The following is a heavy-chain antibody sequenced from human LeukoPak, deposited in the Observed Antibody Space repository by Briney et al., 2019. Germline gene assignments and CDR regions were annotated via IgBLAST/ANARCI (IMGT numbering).Heavy chain of an antibody. J-gene: IGHJ4*02. CDR3: ARALKRGYSYGYYFDY. V-gene: IGHV3-21*01. D-gene: IGHD5-18*01. Sequence: PGGSLRLSCAASGFTFSSYSMNWVRQAPGKGLEWVSSISSSSSYIYYADSVKGRFTISRDNAKNSLYLQMNSLRAEDTAVYYCARALKRGYSYGYYFDYWGQGTLVTASS. CDR1: GFTFSSYS. CDR2: ISSSSSYI.